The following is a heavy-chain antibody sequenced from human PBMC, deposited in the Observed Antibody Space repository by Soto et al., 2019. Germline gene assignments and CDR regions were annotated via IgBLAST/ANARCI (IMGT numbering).Heavy chain of an antibody. V-gene: IGHV4-59*11. CDR1: DSSIISHY. CDR3: ARDPYGGFSGGVYFYYGLDV. J-gene: IGHJ6*02. CDR2: ISYNGNS. Sequence: SATLSLPCTASDSSIISHYWNWILQPPGTGPAWIGCISYNGNSYSIPSLRSRVTVSMDRSKNQVSLKLTSVTAADTAIYYCARDPYGGFSGGVYFYYGLDVWGQGTTVTVSS. D-gene: IGHD4-17*01.